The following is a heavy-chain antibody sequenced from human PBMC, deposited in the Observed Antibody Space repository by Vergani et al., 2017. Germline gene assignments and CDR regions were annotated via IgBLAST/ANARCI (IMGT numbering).Heavy chain of an antibody. D-gene: IGHD5-24*01. Sequence: VQLEQSGAAVKKPGESLEISCKASGYTFTSYAMNWVRQAPGQGLEWMGWINTNTGNPTYAQGFTGRFVFSLDTSVSTAYLQWSSLMASDTAVYYCARHLDGYSYPDLWGRGTLVTVSS. V-gene: IGHV7-4-1*02. CDR3: ARHLDGYSYPDL. CDR2: INTNTGNP. CDR1: GYTFTSYA. J-gene: IGHJ2*01.